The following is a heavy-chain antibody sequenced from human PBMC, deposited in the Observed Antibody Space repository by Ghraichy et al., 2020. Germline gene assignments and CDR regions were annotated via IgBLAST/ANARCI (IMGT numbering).Heavy chain of an antibody. CDR3: ARGHLFGTYYYYMDV. D-gene: IGHD3-16*01. CDR2: INHSGST. Sequence: SETLSLTCAVYGGSFSGYYWSWIRQPPGKGLEWIGEINHSGSTNYNPSLKSRVTISVDTSKNQFSLKLSSVTAADTAVYYCARGHLFGTYYYYMDVWGKGTTVTVSS. J-gene: IGHJ6*03. CDR1: GGSFSGYY. V-gene: IGHV4-34*01.